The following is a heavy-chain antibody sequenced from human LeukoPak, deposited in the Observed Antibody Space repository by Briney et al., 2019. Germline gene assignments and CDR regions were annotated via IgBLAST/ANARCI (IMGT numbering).Heavy chain of an antibody. J-gene: IGHJ4*02. V-gene: IGHV3-30*18. CDR3: AKDRYSYAYEYFDC. CDR1: GFTFSSYG. D-gene: IGHD5-18*01. CDR2: ISYDGRNK. Sequence: PGWSLRLSCAASGFTFSSYGMHWVRQAPGKGLEWVAVISYDGRNKYYADSVKGRFTISRDNSKNTLYLQMNSLRAEDTAVYYCAKDRYSYAYEYFDCWGQGTLVTVSS.